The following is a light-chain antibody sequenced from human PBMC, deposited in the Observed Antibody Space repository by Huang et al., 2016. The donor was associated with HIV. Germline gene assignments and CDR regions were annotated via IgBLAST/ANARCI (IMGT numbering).Light chain of an antibody. Sequence: EIVMTQSPAILSVSPGERATLSCRASQSVNTILAWYQQKPGQAPRLLICGASTRATGVPARFSGGGSGTEFTLTISGLKSEDFAVYYCQQYNDWPLTFGGGTKVDIK. CDR1: QSVNTI. CDR2: GAS. CDR3: QQYNDWPLT. V-gene: IGKV3-15*01. J-gene: IGKJ4*01.